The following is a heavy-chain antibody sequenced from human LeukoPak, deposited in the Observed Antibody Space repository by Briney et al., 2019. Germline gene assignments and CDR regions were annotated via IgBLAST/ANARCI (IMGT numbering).Heavy chain of an antibody. V-gene: IGHV4-39*01. D-gene: IGHD6-13*01. Sequence: PSETLSLTCTVFGASISSSTYYWGWIRQPPGKGLEWIGSIYYSGSTYYNPSLKSRVTISVDTSKNQFSLKLSSVTAADTAVYYCARLVYSSSWYLVDYYYMDVWGKGTTVTISS. CDR3: ARLVYSSSWYLVDYYYMDV. CDR2: IYYSGST. CDR1: GASISSSTYY. J-gene: IGHJ6*03.